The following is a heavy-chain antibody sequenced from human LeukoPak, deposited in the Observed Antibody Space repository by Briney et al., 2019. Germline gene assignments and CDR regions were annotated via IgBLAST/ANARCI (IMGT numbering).Heavy chain of an antibody. CDR1: GFTFNNFA. D-gene: IGHD3-10*01. CDR2: ISSSSSYI. J-gene: IGHJ6*02. CDR3: ARGRYYGSGREYGMDV. V-gene: IGHV3-21*01. Sequence: GGSLRLSCAGTGFTFNNFAMSWVRQAPGKGLEWVSSISSSSSYIYYADSVKGRFTISRDNAKNSLYLQMNSLRAEDTAVYYCARGRYYGSGREYGMDVWGQGTTVTVSS.